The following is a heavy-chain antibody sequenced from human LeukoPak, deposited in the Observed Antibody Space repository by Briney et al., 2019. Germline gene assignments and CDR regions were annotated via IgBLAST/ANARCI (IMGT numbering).Heavy chain of an antibody. V-gene: IGHV3-23*01. J-gene: IGHJ6*03. D-gene: IGHD3-10*01. CDR1: GFTFSSYA. CDR2: ISGSGGST. CDR3: ARHYGSGSYAYYYYMDV. Sequence: PGGSLRLSCAASGFTFSSYAMSWVRQAPGKGLEWVSGISGSGGSTYYADSVKGRFTISRDNAKNSLYLQMNSLRAEDTAVYYCARHYGSGSYAYYYYMDVWGKGTTVTVSS.